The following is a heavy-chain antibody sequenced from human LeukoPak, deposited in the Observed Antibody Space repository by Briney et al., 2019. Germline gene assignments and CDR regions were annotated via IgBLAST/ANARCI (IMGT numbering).Heavy chain of an antibody. Sequence: GGSLRLSCAASGFTFSDYYMSWIRQAPGKGLEWVSYISSSSSYTNYADSVKGRFTISRDNAKNSLYLQMNSLRAEDTAVYYCARVIVATGYYSDYWGQGTLVTVSS. D-gene: IGHD5-12*01. CDR2: ISSSSSYT. V-gene: IGHV3-11*06. J-gene: IGHJ4*02. CDR3: ARVIVATGYYSDY. CDR1: GFTFSDYY.